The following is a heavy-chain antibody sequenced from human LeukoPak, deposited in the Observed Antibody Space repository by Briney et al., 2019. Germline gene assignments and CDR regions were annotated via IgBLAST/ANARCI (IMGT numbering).Heavy chain of an antibody. D-gene: IGHD3-3*02. Sequence: SETLSLTCTVSGGSISSYYWSWIRQPAGKGLEWIGRIYTSGSTNYNPSLKSRVTMSVDTSKNQFSLKLSSVTAADTAVYYCARLGHSHIYYYYYMDVWGKGTTVTVSS. CDR2: IYTSGST. CDR1: GGSISSYY. CDR3: ARLGHSHIYYYYYMDV. J-gene: IGHJ6*03. V-gene: IGHV4-4*07.